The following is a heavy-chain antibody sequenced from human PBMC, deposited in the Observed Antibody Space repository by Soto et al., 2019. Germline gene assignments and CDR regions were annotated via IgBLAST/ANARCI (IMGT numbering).Heavy chain of an antibody. CDR2: ISYDGNNK. V-gene: IGHV3-30-3*01. D-gene: IGHD2-21*02. CDR3: VRDKYGVTSAYGMDV. CDR1: GFTFSSYA. J-gene: IGHJ6*02. Sequence: QVQLEESGGGVVQPGRSLRLSCAASGFTFSSYAMHWVRQAPGKGLEWVAVISYDGNNKYYADSVKGRFTMSRDNSKNPRYLQMNTLRAEDTAVYYCVRDKYGVTSAYGMDVWGQGTTVTVSS.